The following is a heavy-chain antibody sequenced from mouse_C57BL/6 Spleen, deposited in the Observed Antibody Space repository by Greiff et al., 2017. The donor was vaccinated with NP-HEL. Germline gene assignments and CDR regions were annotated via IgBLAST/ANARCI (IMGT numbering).Heavy chain of an antibody. CDR1: GFSFNTYA. J-gene: IGHJ4*01. CDR2: IRSKSNNYAT. V-gene: IGHV10-1*01. Sequence: EVQGVESGGGLVQPKGSLKLSCAASGFSFNTYAMNWVRQAPGKGLEWVARIRSKSNNYATYYADSVKDRFTISRDDSESMLYLQMNNLKTEDTAMYYCVSLLYGNYRKYYAMDYWGQGTSVTVSS. CDR3: VSLLYGNYRKYYAMDY. D-gene: IGHD2-1*01.